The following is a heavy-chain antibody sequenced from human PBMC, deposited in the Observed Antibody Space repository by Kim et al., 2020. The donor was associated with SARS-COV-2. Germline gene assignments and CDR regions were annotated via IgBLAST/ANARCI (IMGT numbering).Heavy chain of an antibody. D-gene: IGHD1-1*01. CDR3: ARVQLPLYYYGVDV. J-gene: IGHJ6*02. Sequence: GGSLRLSCAASGFTFSSYSMNWVRQAPGKGLECVSYISSSSSTIYYADSVKGRFTISRDNAKNSLYLHMNRLRDEDTAVYYCARVQLPLYYYGVDVCGQG. CDR1: GFTFSSYS. V-gene: IGHV3-48*02. CDR2: ISSSSSTI.